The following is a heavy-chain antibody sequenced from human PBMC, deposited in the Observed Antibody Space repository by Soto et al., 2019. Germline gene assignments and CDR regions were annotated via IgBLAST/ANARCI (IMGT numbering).Heavy chain of an antibody. V-gene: IGHV3-74*01. CDR2: IKGDASTT. CDR3: ARGGRRYYHVDF. Sequence: GGSLRLSCEASGFTFSDYWIHWVRQAPGKGLVWLSRIKGDASTTNYADSVMGRFTVSRDNARNTVYLQMNSLRAEDTAVYYCARGGRRYYHVDFWGKGITVTVSS. CDR1: GFTFSDYW. J-gene: IGHJ6*03.